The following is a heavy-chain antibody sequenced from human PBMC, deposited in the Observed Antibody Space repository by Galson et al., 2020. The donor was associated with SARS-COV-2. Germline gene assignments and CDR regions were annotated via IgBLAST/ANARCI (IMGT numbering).Heavy chain of an antibody. CDR2: INPSGGST. Sequence: GESLKISCKASGYTFTSYYMHWVRQTPGQGLEWMGIINPSGGSTSYAQKFQGRVTMTRDTSTSTVYMELSSLRSEDTDVYYCAREHYYYYCYMDVWGKGTTGTVS. J-gene: IGHJ6*03. CDR3: AREHYYYYCYMDV. CDR1: GYTFTSYY. V-gene: IGHV1-46*01.